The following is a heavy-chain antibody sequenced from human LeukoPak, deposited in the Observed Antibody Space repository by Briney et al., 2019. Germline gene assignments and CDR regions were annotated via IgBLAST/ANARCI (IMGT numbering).Heavy chain of an antibody. Sequence: PSETLSLTCTVSGGSISSYYWSWIRQPPGKGLEWIGYIYYSGSTNYDPSLKSRVTISVDTSKNQFSLKLSSVTAADTAVYYCARGRRVVPAASDAFDIWGQGTMVTVSS. D-gene: IGHD2-2*01. CDR3: ARGRRVVPAASDAFDI. J-gene: IGHJ3*02. CDR1: GGSISSYY. CDR2: IYYSGST. V-gene: IGHV4-59*12.